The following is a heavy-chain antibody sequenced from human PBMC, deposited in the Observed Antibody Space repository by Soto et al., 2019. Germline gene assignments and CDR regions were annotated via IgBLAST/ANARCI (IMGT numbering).Heavy chain of an antibody. CDR3: ARVRDSFGLDV. CDR1: GGSITGAYY. Sequence: PSETLSLTCRLSGGSITGAYYSNWIRQHPGKGLEWIGSIHYRGSTYYNPSLKTRITISLDRSNNQSSLNLSSVTAADTAVYYCARVRDSFGLDVWGQGTTVTVSS. CDR2: IHYRGST. D-gene: IGHD2-15*01. J-gene: IGHJ6*02. V-gene: IGHV4-31*03.